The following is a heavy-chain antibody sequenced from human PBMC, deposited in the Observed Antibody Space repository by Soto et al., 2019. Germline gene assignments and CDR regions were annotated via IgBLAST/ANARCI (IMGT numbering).Heavy chain of an antibody. J-gene: IGHJ6*02. CDR2: IKQDGSEK. D-gene: IGHD6-13*01. CDR1: GFTFSSYW. Sequence: GGSLRLSCAASGFTFSSYWMSWVRQAPGKGLEWVANIKQDGSEKYYVDSVKGRFTISRDNAKNSLYLQMNSLRAEDTAVYYCARERIAARYYYYYYGMDVWGQGTTVTVSS. V-gene: IGHV3-7*01. CDR3: ARERIAARYYYYYYGMDV.